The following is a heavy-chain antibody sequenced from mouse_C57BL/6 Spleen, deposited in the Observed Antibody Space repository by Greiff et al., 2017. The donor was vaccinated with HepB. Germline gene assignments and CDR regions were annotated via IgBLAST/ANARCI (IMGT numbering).Heavy chain of an antibody. CDR3: ARRTAQATWFAY. CDR2: INPYNGGT. Sequence: DVQLQESGPVLVKPGASVKMSCKASGYTFTDYYMNWVKQSHGKSLEWIGVINPYNGGTSYNQKFKGKATLTVDKSSSTAYMELNSLTSEDSAVYYCARRTAQATWFAYGGQGTLVTVSA. CDR1: GYTFTDYY. J-gene: IGHJ3*01. V-gene: IGHV1-19*01. D-gene: IGHD3-2*02.